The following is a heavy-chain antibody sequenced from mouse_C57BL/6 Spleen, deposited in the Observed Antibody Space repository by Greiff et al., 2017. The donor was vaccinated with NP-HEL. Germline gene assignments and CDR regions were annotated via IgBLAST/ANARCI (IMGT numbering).Heavy chain of an antibody. Sequence: VQLVESGPELVKPGASVKISCKASGYAFSSSWMNWVKQRPGKGLEWIGRIYPGDGDTNYNGKFKGKATLTADKSSSTAYMQLSSLTSEDSAVYFCARWDYSNPFAYWGQGTLVTVSA. CDR1: GYAFSSSW. CDR2: IYPGDGDT. V-gene: IGHV1-82*01. CDR3: ARWDYSNPFAY. D-gene: IGHD2-5*01. J-gene: IGHJ3*01.